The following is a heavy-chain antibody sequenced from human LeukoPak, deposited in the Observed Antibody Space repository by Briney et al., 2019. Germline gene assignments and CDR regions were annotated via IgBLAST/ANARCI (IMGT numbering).Heavy chain of an antibody. V-gene: IGHV3-30-3*01. CDR1: GFTFSSYA. CDR2: ISYDGSNK. D-gene: IGHD3-10*01. CDR3: ARNYGSGSFPRGPDAFDI. Sequence: PGGSLRLSCAASGFTFSSYAMHWVRQAPGKGLEWVAVISYDGSNKYYADSVKGRFTISRDNSKNTLYLQMNSLRAEDTAVYYCARNYGSGSFPRGPDAFDIWGQGTMVTVSS. J-gene: IGHJ3*02.